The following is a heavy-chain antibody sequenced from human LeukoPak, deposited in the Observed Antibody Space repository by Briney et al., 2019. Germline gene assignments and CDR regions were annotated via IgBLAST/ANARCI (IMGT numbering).Heavy chain of an antibody. V-gene: IGHV1-2*02. CDR2: VNPNSGGT. CDR3: ASDYEGARGYYYYYYMDV. Sequence: ASVKVSCKAPGYTFTGYYMHWVRQAPGQGHEWMGWVNPNSGGTNYAQKFQGRVTMTRDTSISTAYMELSRLRSDDTSVYYCASDYEGARGYYYYYYMDVWGKGTTVTVSS. CDR1: GYTFTGYY. D-gene: IGHD3-10*01. J-gene: IGHJ6*03.